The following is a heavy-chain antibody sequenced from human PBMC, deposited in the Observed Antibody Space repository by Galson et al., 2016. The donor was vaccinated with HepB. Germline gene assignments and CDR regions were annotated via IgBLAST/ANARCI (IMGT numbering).Heavy chain of an antibody. Sequence: SLRLSCAASGFTFSTYPMTWLRQPPGKGLQWVSTIGPSGIDTYYADSVKGRFTISRDISKNTLFLQVSSLRAEDTAVYYCAKERDRGHRDWLTADYWGQGTRVTVSS. CDR3: AKERDRGHRDWLTADY. D-gene: IGHD2-21*02. V-gene: IGHV3-23*01. CDR2: IGPSGIDT. CDR1: GFTFSTYP. J-gene: IGHJ4*02.